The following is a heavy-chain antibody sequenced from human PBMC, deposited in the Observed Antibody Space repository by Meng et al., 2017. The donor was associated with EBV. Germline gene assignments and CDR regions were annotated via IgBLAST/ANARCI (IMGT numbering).Heavy chain of an antibody. CDR2: INHSGST. CDR1: GGSFSCYY. D-gene: IGHD5-24*01. CDR3: ARGRWLQPGSYFDY. V-gene: IGHV4-34*01. Sequence: QGPRQAWGAGLLKASATLSLTCAVYGGSFSCYYWSWIRQPPGKGLEWIGEINHSGSTNYNPSLKSRVTISVDTSKNQFYLKLSSVTAADTAVYYCARGRWLQPGSYFDYWGQGTLVTVSS. J-gene: IGHJ4*02.